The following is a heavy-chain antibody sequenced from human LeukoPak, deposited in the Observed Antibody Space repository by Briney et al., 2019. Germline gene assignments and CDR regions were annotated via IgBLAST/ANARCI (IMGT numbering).Heavy chain of an antibody. V-gene: IGHV4-4*07. CDR1: GGSISSYY. D-gene: IGHD3-22*01. Sequence: SETLSLTCTVSGGSISSYYWSWIRQPAGKGLGWIGRIYTSGSTNYNPSLKSRVTMSVDTSKNQFSLKLSSVTAADTAVYYCARLYDSSGYYDYWGQGTLVTVSS. CDR2: IYTSGST. J-gene: IGHJ4*02. CDR3: ARLYDSSGYYDY.